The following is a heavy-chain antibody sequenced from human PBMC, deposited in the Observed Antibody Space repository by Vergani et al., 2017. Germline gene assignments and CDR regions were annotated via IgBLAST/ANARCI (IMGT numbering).Heavy chain of an antibody. CDR1: GGSISSGGYY. D-gene: IGHD6-13*01. CDR2: IYYSGST. Sequence: QLQLQESGPGLVKPSQTLSLTCTVSGGSISSGGYYWSWIRQHPGKGLEWIGYIYYSGSTYYNPSLRRRVTISVDTSKNQFTLKLSSVTAADTAVYYCARAQIAAAASWGGSMDVWGKGTTVTVSS. V-gene: IGHV4-31*03. CDR3: ARAQIAAAASWGGSMDV. J-gene: IGHJ6*03.